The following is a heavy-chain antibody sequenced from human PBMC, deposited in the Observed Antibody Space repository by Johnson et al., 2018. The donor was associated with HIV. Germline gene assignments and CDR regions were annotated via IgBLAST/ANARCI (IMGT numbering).Heavy chain of an antibody. V-gene: IGHV3-30*02. J-gene: IGHJ3*02. Sequence: QVQLVESGGGLVQPGGSLRLSCAASGFTFSSYWMHWVRQVPGKGLVWVAFIRYDGSNKYYADSVTGRFTISRDNFKNTMYLQMNSLRPEDTSVYYCAKVGVAAKFREYDGFDIWGQGTVVTVSS. CDR1: GFTFSSYW. D-gene: IGHD1-26*01. CDR2: IRYDGSNK. CDR3: AKVGVAAKFREYDGFDI.